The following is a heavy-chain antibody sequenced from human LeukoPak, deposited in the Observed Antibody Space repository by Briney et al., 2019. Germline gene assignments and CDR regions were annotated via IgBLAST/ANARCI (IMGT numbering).Heavy chain of an antibody. Sequence: PSETLSLTCAVYGGSFSGYYWSWIRQPPGKGLEWIGEINHSGSTNYNPSLKSRVTISVDTSKKQFSLKLSSVTAADTAVYYCVTYYFDSSGQKKNYWGRGPRVTVSS. J-gene: IGHJ4*02. CDR2: INHSGST. V-gene: IGHV4-34*01. CDR3: VTYYFDSSGQKKNY. CDR1: GGSFSGYY. D-gene: IGHD3-22*01.